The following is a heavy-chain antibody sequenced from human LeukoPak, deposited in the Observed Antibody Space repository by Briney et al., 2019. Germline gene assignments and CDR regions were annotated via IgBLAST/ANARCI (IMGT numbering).Heavy chain of an antibody. CDR1: GGSFSGYY. V-gene: IGHV4-34*01. J-gene: IGHJ6*02. CDR3: ARYGSGSYWYYYYGMDV. D-gene: IGHD3-10*01. CDR2: INHSGST. Sequence: PSETLSLTCAVYGGSFSGYYWSWIRQPPGKGLEWIGEINHSGSTNYNPSLKSRVTISVDTSKNQFSLKLSSVTAADTAVYYRARYGSGSYWYYYYGMDVWGQGTTVTVSS.